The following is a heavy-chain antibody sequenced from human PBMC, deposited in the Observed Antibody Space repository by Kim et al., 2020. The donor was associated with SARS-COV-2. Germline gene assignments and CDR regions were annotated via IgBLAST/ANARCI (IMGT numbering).Heavy chain of an antibody. CDR1: GGTFSSYA. CDR2: IIPILGIA. V-gene: IGHV1-69*04. D-gene: IGHD4-17*01. Sequence: SVKVSCKASGGTFSSYAISWVRQAPGQGLEWMGRIIPILGIANYAQKFQGRVTITADKSTSTAYMELSSLRSEDTAVYYCARDRVPGDYGFDYWGQGTLVTVSS. CDR3: ARDRVPGDYGFDY. J-gene: IGHJ4*02.